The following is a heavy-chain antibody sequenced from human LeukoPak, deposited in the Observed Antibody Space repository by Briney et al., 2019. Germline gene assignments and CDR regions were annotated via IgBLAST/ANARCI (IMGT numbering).Heavy chain of an antibody. CDR2: TYYSGST. Sequence: SETLSLTCTVSGGSISDYYWSWIRQPPGKGLEWIGYTYYSGSTYYNPSLKSRVTISVDTSKNQFSLKLNSVTAADTAVYYCARDEMGDVWGQGTTVTVSS. CDR3: ARDEMGDV. V-gene: IGHV4-59*01. CDR1: GGSISDYY. J-gene: IGHJ6*02. D-gene: IGHD2-8*01.